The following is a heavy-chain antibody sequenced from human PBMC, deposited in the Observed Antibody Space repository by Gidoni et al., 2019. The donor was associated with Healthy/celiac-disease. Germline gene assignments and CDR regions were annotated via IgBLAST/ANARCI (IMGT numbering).Heavy chain of an antibody. CDR2: IYYSGST. Sequence: QVQLQESGPGLVKPSETLSLTCTVSGGSISSYYWSWIRQPPGKGLEWFGYIYYSGSTNYNPSLKSRVTISVDTSKNHFSLTLSSVTAADTAVYYWARYCSSTSCWKAGYFDLWGRGTLVTVSS. D-gene: IGHD2-2*01. CDR3: ARYCSSTSCWKAGYFDL. CDR1: GGSISSYY. V-gene: IGHV4-59*01. J-gene: IGHJ2*01.